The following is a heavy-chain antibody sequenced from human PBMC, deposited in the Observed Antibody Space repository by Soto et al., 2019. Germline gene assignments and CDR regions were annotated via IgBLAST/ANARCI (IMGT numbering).Heavy chain of an antibody. Sequence: PSETLSLTCAVSGGSLSNYYWSWIRQPPGKGLEWIGEINHSGSTNYNPSLKSRVTISVDTSKNQFSLKLSSVTAADTAVYYCARYSGYDPYYFDYWGQGTLVTVSS. CDR1: GGSLSNYY. CDR3: ARYSGYDPYYFDY. J-gene: IGHJ4*02. D-gene: IGHD5-12*01. V-gene: IGHV4-34*01. CDR2: INHSGST.